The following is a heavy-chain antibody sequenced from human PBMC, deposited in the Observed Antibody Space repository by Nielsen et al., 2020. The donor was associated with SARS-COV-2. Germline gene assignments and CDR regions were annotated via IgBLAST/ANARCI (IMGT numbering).Heavy chain of an antibody. V-gene: IGHV3-13*04. CDR3: AREAGVDTAMGGLDY. D-gene: IGHD5-18*01. Sequence: GESLKISCAASGFTFSSYDMHWVRQATGKGLEWVSAIGTAGDTYYPGSVKGRFTISRDNSKNTLYLQMNSLRAEDTAVYYCAREAGVDTAMGGLDYWGQGTLVTVSS. J-gene: IGHJ4*02. CDR1: GFTFSSYD. CDR2: IGTAGDT.